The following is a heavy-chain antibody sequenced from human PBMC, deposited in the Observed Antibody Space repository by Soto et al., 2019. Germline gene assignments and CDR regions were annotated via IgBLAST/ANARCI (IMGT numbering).Heavy chain of an antibody. D-gene: IGHD5-12*01. V-gene: IGHV1-3*01. CDR1: GYTFTSYA. J-gene: IGHJ4*02. CDR2: INAGNGNT. Sequence: GASVKVSCKASGYTFTSYAMHWVRQAPGQRLEWMGWINAGNGNTKYSQKFQGRVTITRDTSASTAYMELSSLRSEDTAVYYCARYSGYGKYYFDPWGLGTLVTVSS. CDR3: ARYSGYGKYYFDP.